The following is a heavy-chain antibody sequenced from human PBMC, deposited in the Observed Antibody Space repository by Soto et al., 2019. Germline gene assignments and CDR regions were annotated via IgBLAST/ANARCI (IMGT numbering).Heavy chain of an antibody. J-gene: IGHJ4*02. CDR1: GFTFSTNS. CDR3: AREGFYGSGSYYWD. V-gene: IGHV3-48*02. D-gene: IGHD3-10*01. Sequence: EVQLVESGGGLVEPGGSLRLSCAASGFTFSTNSMNWVRQAPGKGLAWVSYISSRSITIYYADSVKGRLTISRDNAKNLLYLQMNSLRDEDTAVYYRAREGFYGSGSYYWDWGQGPLVTVSS. CDR2: ISSRSITI.